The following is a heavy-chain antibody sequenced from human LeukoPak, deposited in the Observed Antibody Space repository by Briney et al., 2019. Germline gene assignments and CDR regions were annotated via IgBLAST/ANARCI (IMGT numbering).Heavy chain of an antibody. CDR3: AHYDYGDSPTVDYFDY. J-gene: IGHJ4*02. CDR2: IYWDDDK. Sequence: SGPTLVNPTQTLKLTCTFSGFSLSTSGVGVGWIRQPPGKALEWLALIYWDDDKRYSPSLKSRITITKDTSKNQVVLTMTNMDPVDTATYYCAHYDYGDSPTVDYFDYWGQGTLVTVSS. D-gene: IGHD4-17*01. V-gene: IGHV2-5*02. CDR1: GFSLSTSGVG.